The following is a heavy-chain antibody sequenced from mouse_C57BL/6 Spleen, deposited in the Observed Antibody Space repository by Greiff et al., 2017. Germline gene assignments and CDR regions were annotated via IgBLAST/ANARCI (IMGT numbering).Heavy chain of an antibody. J-gene: IGHJ2*01. CDR1: GYSFTGYY. V-gene: IGHV1-42*01. D-gene: IGHD3-2*02. CDR3: ARSASGRDY. Sequence: EVKLMESGPELVKPGASVKISCKASGYSFTGYYMNWVKQSPEKSLEWIGEINPSTGGTTYNQKFKAKATLTVDKSSSTAYMQLKSLTSEDSAVYYCARSASGRDYWGQGTTLTVSS. CDR2: INPSTGGT.